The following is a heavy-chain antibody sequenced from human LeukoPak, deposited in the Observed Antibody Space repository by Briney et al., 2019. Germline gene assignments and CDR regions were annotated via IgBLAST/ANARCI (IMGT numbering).Heavy chain of an antibody. Sequence: PGGSLRLSCADSGFTFSNYNMNWVRQAPGKGLEWVSYISTSGRTIDYADSAKGRFTVSRDNAKNSLYLQMNSLRAEDTAVYYCARQRFGELSYWGQGTLVTVSS. CDR1: GFTFSNYN. CDR2: ISTSGRTI. CDR3: ARQRFGELSY. D-gene: IGHD3-10*01. J-gene: IGHJ4*02. V-gene: IGHV3-48*04.